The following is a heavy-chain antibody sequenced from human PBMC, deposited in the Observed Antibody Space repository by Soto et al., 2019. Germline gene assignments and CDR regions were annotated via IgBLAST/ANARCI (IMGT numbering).Heavy chain of an antibody. D-gene: IGHD6-19*01. CDR3: ARLASGWQYYYFDF. V-gene: IGHV4-34*01. CDR2: INHSGST. J-gene: IGHJ2*01. Sequence: QVQLQQWGAGLLKPSETLSLTCAVYGGSFSPYFWSWIRQPPGKGLEWIGEINHSGSTNYNPYLRRRAALSEDTSKNQVSLKLTSGTAADTAVHYCARLASGWQYYYFDFWGRGTPVTVSS. CDR1: GGSFSPYF.